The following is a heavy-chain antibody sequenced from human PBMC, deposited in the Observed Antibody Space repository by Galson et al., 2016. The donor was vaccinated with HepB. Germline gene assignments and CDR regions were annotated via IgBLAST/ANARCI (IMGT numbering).Heavy chain of an antibody. CDR1: GFTFSNYD. V-gene: IGHV3-30*03. CDR2: ISYFESNK. D-gene: IGHD3-10*01. Sequence: SLRLSCAASGFTFSNYDMHWVRQAPGKGLEWVAVISYFESNKYYADTVKGRFTISRDNSKSTRYLQMNSLRVEDTAVYYCARDWGSGSYYLTLGYWGQGTLVTVSS. CDR3: ARDWGSGSYYLTLGY. J-gene: IGHJ4*02.